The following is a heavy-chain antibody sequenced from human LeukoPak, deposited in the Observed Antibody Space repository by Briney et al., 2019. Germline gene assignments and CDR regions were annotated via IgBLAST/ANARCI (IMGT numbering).Heavy chain of an antibody. V-gene: IGHV3-7*01. CDR3: ATSADTAGGTY. CDR1: GFTFSSYW. CDR2: INQQGSAM. Sequence: PGGSLRLSCAASGFTFSSYWMTWVRQAPGEGLGWVVNINQQGSAMFYVGSVKGRFTISRDNAKNSLYLQRNNLRAEDTAVYYCATSADTAGGTYWGQGIVIIVSS. J-gene: IGHJ1*01. D-gene: IGHD5-18*01.